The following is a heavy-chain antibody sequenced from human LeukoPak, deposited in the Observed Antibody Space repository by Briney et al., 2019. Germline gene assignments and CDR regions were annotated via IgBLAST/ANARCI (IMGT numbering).Heavy chain of an antibody. CDR3: AKTPYSSSWYYFQH. J-gene: IGHJ1*01. V-gene: IGHV3-23*01. D-gene: IGHD6-13*01. Sequence: GGSLRLSCAASGFTFSSYAMSWVRQAPGKGLEWVSAISGSGGSTYYADSVKGRFTISRDNSKNTLYPQMNSLRAEDTAVYYCAKTPYSSSWYYFQHWGQGTLVTVSS. CDR2: ISGSGGST. CDR1: GFTFSSYA.